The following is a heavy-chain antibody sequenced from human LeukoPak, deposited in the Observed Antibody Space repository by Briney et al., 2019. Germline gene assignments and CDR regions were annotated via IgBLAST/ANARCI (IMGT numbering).Heavy chain of an antibody. Sequence: GGSLRLSCTASGFTFGDYAMSWFRQAPRKGLEWVGFIRSKAYGGTTEYAASVKGRFTISRDDSKNTLYLQMNSLKTEDTAVYYCTTGGVVVVVAATLADYWGQGTLVTVSS. D-gene: IGHD2-15*01. CDR2: IRSKAYGGTT. V-gene: IGHV3-49*03. J-gene: IGHJ4*02. CDR1: GFTFGDYA. CDR3: TTGGVVVVVAATLADY.